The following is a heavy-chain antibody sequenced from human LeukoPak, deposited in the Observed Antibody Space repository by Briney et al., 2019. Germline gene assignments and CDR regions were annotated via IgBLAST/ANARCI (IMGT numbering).Heavy chain of an antibody. J-gene: IGHJ4*02. CDR3: ARGHVAGSDRHWDC. Sequence: GGSLRLSCATSDSSFGSRWMHWVRQAPGKGLVCVSSIISDGTSISYADSVKGRFTISRDNAKNTLYLQMNSLRAEDTAVYYCARGHVAGSDRHWDCWGQGALVTVSS. D-gene: IGHD6-19*01. CDR1: DSSFGSRW. V-gene: IGHV3-74*01. CDR2: IISDGTSI.